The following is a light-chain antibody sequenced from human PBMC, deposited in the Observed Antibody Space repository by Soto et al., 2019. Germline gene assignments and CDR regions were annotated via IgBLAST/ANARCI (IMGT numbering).Light chain of an antibody. CDR3: QQYDNSPWS. V-gene: IGKV3-15*01. J-gene: IGKJ1*01. CDR1: QSVSSN. CDR2: GAS. Sequence: EIVMTQSPATLSVSPGERATLSCRASQSVSSNFAWYQQKPGHSPRLLMYGASTRATDIPARFSGSGSGTEGTLTISTLQSEDFAVYYCQQYDNSPWSFGPGTKVEI.